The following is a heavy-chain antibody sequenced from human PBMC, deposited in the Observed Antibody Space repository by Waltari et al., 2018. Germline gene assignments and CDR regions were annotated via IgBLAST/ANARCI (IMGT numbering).Heavy chain of an antibody. CDR2: VPHDGKDT. V-gene: IGHV3-30*03. J-gene: IGHJ3*01. Sequence: QVQLVESGGGVVHPGTSLRLSCVGSGFKFNSYGLHWIRQAPGKGLEWVAAVPHDGKDTSYVDSAEGRFTISRDNSNNTLSLQLNSLRPDDTAVYYCARDNVFVQVTTIRPVSSPAFDVWGQGAMVIVSS. CDR3: ARDNVFVQVTTIRPVSSPAFDV. D-gene: IGHD2-21*02. CDR1: GFKFNSYG.